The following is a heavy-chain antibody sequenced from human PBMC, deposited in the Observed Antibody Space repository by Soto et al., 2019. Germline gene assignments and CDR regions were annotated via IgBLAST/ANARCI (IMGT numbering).Heavy chain of an antibody. J-gene: IGHJ4*02. V-gene: IGHV4-39*07. CDR2: IYYSGST. CDR1: GGSISSSSYY. D-gene: IGHD2-21*02. Sequence: SETLSLTCTVSGGSISSSSYYWGWIRQPPGKGLEWIGSIYYSGSTYYNPSLKSRVTISVDTSKNQFSLKLSSVTAADTAVYYCASTNIVVVTAISFDYWGQGTLVTVSS. CDR3: ASTNIVVVTAISFDY.